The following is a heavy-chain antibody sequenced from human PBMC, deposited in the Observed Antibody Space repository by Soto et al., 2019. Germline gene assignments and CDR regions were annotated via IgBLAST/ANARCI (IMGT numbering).Heavy chain of an antibody. Sequence: GESLKISCKGSGYTFTDYWISLVRQMPGKGLEWMGRIDPSDSYTSNSPSFQGHVTISADKSINTAYLQWSSLKASDTAMYYCARLGAAPVGYYFDYWGQGTLVTVSS. CDR1: GYTFTDYW. CDR3: ARLGAAPVGYYFDY. CDR2: IDPSDSYT. D-gene: IGHD6-13*01. V-gene: IGHV5-10-1*01. J-gene: IGHJ4*02.